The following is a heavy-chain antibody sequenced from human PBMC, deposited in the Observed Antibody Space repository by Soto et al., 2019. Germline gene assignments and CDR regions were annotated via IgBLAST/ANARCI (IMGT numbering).Heavy chain of an antibody. D-gene: IGHD3-22*01. CDR1: GIPFNNAC. V-gene: IGHV3-15*01. CDR3: TTGLSNGYYNFDY. J-gene: IGHJ4*02. Sequence: GGSLSLSCAASGIPFNNACMSWVRQAAGKGLEWVGRIKGEADGGTTDYAAPVKGRITISRDHSKDTLYLRMNSLKTEDTAVYYCTTGLSNGYYNFDYWGQGT. CDR2: IKGEADGGTT.